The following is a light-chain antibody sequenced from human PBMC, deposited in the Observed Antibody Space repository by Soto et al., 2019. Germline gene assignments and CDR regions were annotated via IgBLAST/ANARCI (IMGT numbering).Light chain of an antibody. CDR2: DTS. V-gene: IGLV7-46*01. CDR1: SGAVTSGHY. CDR3: LLSYNSARV. Sequence: QAVVTQEPSLTVSPGGTGTLTCGYSSGAVTSGHYPYWFQQKPGQAPRTLIYDTSNKHSWTPARFSGSLLGGKAALTLSGAQPEDEAEYYCLLSYNSARVFGGGTKLTVL. J-gene: IGLJ2*01.